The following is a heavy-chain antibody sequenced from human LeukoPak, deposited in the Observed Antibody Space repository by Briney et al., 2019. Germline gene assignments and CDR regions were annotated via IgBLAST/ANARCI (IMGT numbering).Heavy chain of an antibody. CDR2: TRNKANSYTT. V-gene: IGHV3-72*01. CDR3: ARESGGGVLGYFDL. D-gene: IGHD3-10*01. CDR1: GFTFSDHC. J-gene: IGHJ2*01. Sequence: GGSLRLSCAASGFTFSDHCMDWVRQAPGKGLEWVGRTRNKANSYTTEYAASVKGRFTISRDDSKKSLYLQTNSLKTEDTAVYYCARESGGGVLGYFDLWGRGTLVSVSS.